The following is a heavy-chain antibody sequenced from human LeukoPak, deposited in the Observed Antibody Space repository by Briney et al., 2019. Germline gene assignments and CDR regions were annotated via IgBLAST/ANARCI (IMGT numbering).Heavy chain of an antibody. D-gene: IGHD1-7*01. CDR3: ARAPFENFGTYYFDF. J-gene: IGHJ4*02. CDR2: VIPSFGRP. Sequence: GASVTVSCKASGTTSGNYFFTWVRQVPGQGLEWMGGVIPSFGRPNYARQFQDRLTITKDSSTATLYMQLNSLRPNDSAVYFCARAPFENFGTYYFDFWGQGTLISVSS. CDR1: GTTSGNYF. V-gene: IGHV1-69*05.